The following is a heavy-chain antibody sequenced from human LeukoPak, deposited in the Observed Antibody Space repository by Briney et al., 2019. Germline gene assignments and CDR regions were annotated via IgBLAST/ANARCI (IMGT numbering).Heavy chain of an antibody. CDR1: GFTFSSYA. D-gene: IGHD6-19*01. CDR3: AKHYALYIAVKGTFNSLFDY. V-gene: IGHV3-23*01. Sequence: GGPLRLSCAASGFTFSSYAMSWVRQAPGKGLEWVSSISASGDSTYYADSVKGRFTFSRDNSKNTLSLQMNSLRAEDTAVYYCAKHYALYIAVKGTFNSLFDYWGQGTLVTVSS. CDR2: ISASGDST. J-gene: IGHJ4*02.